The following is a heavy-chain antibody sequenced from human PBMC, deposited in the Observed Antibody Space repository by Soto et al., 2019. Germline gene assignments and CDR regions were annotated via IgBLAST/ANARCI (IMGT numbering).Heavy chain of an antibody. V-gene: IGHV4-59*01. CDR3: AREGPYSSSSSGGDAFDI. CDR1: GGSISSYY. Sequence: SETLSLTCTVSGGSISSYYWSWIRQPPGRGLEWIGYIYCSGSTNYNPSLKSRVTISVDTSKNQFSLKLSSVTAADTAVYYCAREGPYSSSSSGGDAFDIWGQGTMVTVSS. CDR2: IYCSGST. D-gene: IGHD6-6*01. J-gene: IGHJ3*02.